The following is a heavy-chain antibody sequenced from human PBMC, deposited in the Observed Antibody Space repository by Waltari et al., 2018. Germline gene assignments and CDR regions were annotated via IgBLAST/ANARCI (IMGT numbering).Heavy chain of an antibody. CDR3: ARVSEFEDDY. Sequence: QLQLQESGPGLVKPSETLSLTCTVSGGSISSSSYYWGWIRQPPGKGLEWIGSIYYSGRTDYNPTLKSRGTIAVDTSKNQFSLKLSSVTAADTAVYYCARVSEFEDDYWGQGTLVTVSS. CDR2: IYYSGRT. CDR1: GGSISSSSYY. J-gene: IGHJ4*02. D-gene: IGHD1-26*01. V-gene: IGHV4-39*07.